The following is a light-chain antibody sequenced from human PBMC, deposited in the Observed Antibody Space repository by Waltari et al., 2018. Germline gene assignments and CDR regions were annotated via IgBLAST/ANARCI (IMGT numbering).Light chain of an antibody. CDR3: CSYAGSSTFV. CDR2: EVS. V-gene: IGLV2-23*02. J-gene: IGLJ2*01. Sequence: QSAFTQPASVSGSPGRSLTTPGTGTTSDAARSNLVPWYQQHPGKAPKLRIYEVSKRPSGVSNRFSGSKSGNTASLTISGLQAEDEADYYCCSYAGSSTFVFGGGTKLTVL. CDR1: TSDAARSNL.